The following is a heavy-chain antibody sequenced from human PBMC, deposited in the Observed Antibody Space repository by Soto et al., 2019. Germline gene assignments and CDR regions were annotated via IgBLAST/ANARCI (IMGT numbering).Heavy chain of an antibody. Sequence: GGSLRLSCAASGFTFSSYAMHWVRQAPGKGLEWVAVISYDGSNKYYADSVKGRFTISRDKSKNTLYLQMNSLRAEDTAVYYCASDRFGGIAAPSAYCSQGNLVTVSS. D-gene: IGHD6-13*01. CDR2: ISYDGSNK. V-gene: IGHV3-30-3*01. CDR1: GFTFSSYA. J-gene: IGHJ4*02. CDR3: ASDRFGGIAAPSAY.